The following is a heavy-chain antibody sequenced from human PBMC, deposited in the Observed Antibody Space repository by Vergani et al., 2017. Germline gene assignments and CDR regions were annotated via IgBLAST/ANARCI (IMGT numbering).Heavy chain of an antibody. CDR2: ISSSGSTI. D-gene: IGHD3-22*01. J-gene: IGHJ4*02. V-gene: IGHV3-48*03. CDR1: GFPFSSYE. CDR3: ARMGTDSSGYFIDY. Sequence: EVQLVESGGGLVQPGGSLRLSCAASGFPFSSYEMNWVRQAPGKGLEWVSYISSSGSTIYYADSVKGRFTISRDNAKNSLYLQMNSLRAEDTAVYYCARMGTDSSGYFIDYWGQGTLVTVSS.